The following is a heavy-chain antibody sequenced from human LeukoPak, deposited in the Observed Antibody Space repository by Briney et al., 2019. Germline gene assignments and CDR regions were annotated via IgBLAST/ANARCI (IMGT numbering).Heavy chain of an antibody. J-gene: IGHJ4*02. CDR1: GYTLTELF. V-gene: IGHV1-24*01. D-gene: IGHD2-2*02. CDR2: FDPEDGET. Sequence: GASVRVSCKVSGYTLTELFMHWVRQAPGKGLEWMGGFDPEDGETIYAQKFQGRVTMTEDTSTDTAYMELSSLRSEDTAVYYCATDIVVVPAAIHPEFDYWGQGTLVTVSS. CDR3: ATDIVVVPAAIHPEFDY.